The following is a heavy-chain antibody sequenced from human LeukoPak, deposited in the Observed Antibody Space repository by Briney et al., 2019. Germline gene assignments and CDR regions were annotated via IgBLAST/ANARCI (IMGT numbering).Heavy chain of an antibody. CDR1: GGSISSGGYY. Sequence: PSETLSLICTVSGGSISSGGYYWSWIREHPGKGLEWIGYIYYSGSTYYNPSLKSRVTISVDTSKNQFSLKLSSVTAADTAVYYCARELGSVDTEYYFDYWGQGTLVTVSS. J-gene: IGHJ4*02. CDR3: ARELGSVDTEYYFDY. D-gene: IGHD5-18*01. V-gene: IGHV4-31*03. CDR2: IYYSGST.